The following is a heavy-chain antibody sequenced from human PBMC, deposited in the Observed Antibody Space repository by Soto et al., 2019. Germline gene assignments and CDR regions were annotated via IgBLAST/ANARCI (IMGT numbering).Heavy chain of an antibody. CDR2: ISAYNGNT. CDR1: GYTFTSYG. Sequence: QVQLVQSGAEVKKPGASVKVSCKASGYTFTSYGISWVRQAPGQGLEWMGWISAYNGNTKYAQTLQGRVTTTTDRSTSTAYMELRSLRSDDTAVYYCARDLGGSYYAPVDYWGQGTLVTVSS. CDR3: ARDLGGSYYAPVDY. J-gene: IGHJ4*02. V-gene: IGHV1-18*01. D-gene: IGHD1-26*01.